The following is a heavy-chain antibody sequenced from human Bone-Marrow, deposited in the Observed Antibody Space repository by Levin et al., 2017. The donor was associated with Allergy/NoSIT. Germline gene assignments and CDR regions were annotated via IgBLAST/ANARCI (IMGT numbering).Heavy chain of an antibody. Sequence: PGGSLRLSCDASGFTLSRHWLGWFRQAPGKGLDWVATINQDGSQKYYADSVKGRFTISRDNAKQSLFLQMNSLSAEDTAVYYCLRNSADYWGQGTLVSVSS. V-gene: IGHV3-7*03. D-gene: IGHD2-21*01. CDR3: LRNSADY. J-gene: IGHJ4*02. CDR1: GFTLSRHW. CDR2: INQDGSQK.